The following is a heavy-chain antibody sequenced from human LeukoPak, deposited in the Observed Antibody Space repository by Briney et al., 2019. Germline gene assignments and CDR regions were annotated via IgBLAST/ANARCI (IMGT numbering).Heavy chain of an antibody. V-gene: IGHV2-70*11. Sequence: ESGPALVKPTQTLTLTCTFSGFSLSTSGMCVSWIRQPPGKALEWLARIDWDDDKYYSTSLKTRLTISKDTSKNQVVLTMTNMDPVDTATYHCARIRVYYDSSGYYSNWFDPWGQGTLVTVSS. J-gene: IGHJ5*02. CDR2: IDWDDDK. CDR1: GFSLSTSGMC. CDR3: ARIRVYYDSSGYYSNWFDP. D-gene: IGHD3-22*01.